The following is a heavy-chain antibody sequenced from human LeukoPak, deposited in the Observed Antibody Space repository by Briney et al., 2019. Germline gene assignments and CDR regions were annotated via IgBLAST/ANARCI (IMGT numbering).Heavy chain of an antibody. CDR3: QRGPPYYDILSGSHWFDP. CDR2: MNHNSGNT. V-gene: IGHV1-8*01. CDR1: GYTFTSYD. D-gene: IGHD3-9*01. Sequence: ASVKVSCKASGYTFTSYDFNWVRQPTAQGREWVGWMNHNSGNTGYAQKFQGRLTNTRNTSLNTDYMELNRLRSEEAAVYYFQRGPPYYDILSGSHWFDPWGQGTRVTVSS. J-gene: IGHJ5*02.